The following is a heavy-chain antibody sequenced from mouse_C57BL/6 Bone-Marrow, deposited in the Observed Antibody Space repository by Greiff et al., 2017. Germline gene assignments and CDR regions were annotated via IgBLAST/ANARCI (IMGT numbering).Heavy chain of an antibody. CDR2: INPGSGGT. Sequence: QVQLQQSGAELVRPGTSVKVSCKASGYAFTNYLIEWVKQRPGQGLEWIGVINPGSGGTNYNEKFKGKATLTADKSSSTAYMQLSSLTSEDSAVYFCLLGGFAYWGQGTLVTVSA. CDR1: GYAFTNYL. CDR3: LLGGFAY. J-gene: IGHJ3*01. V-gene: IGHV1-54*01. D-gene: IGHD4-1*01.